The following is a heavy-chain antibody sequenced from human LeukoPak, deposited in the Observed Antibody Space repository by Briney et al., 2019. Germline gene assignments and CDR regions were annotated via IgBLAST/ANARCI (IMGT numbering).Heavy chain of an antibody. CDR3: ARDPLYRGSSLGNAFDI. J-gene: IGHJ3*02. CDR1: GFTFSSHG. CDR2: ISSMSTTI. Sequence: HAGGSLRLSCAASGFTFSSHGMNWVRQSPGKGLEWVSYISSMSTTIYYADSVKGRFAISRDNAKNSLYLQMSSLRAEDTAVYYCARDPLYRGSSLGNAFDIWGQGTMVTVSS. V-gene: IGHV3-48*04. D-gene: IGHD1-26*01.